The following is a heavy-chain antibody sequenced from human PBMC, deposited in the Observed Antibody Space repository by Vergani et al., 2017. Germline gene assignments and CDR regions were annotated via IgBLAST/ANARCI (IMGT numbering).Heavy chain of an antibody. V-gene: IGHV5-51*01. CDR3: ARQLPPRSYYVYGMDV. CDR2: IYPGDSDT. J-gene: IGHJ6*02. CDR1: GYTFTSYW. Sequence: EVQLVQSGAEVKKPGESLKISCKGSGYTFTSYWIGWVRQMPGKGLEWMGIIYPGDSDTRYSPSFQGQVTISADKSISTAYLQWSSLKASDTAMYYCARQLPPRSYYVYGMDVWGQGTTVTVSS.